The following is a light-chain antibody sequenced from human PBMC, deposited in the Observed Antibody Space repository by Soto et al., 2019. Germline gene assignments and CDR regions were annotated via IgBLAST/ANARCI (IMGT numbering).Light chain of an antibody. CDR3: QQYYSTPLT. V-gene: IGKV4-1*01. CDR2: WAS. J-gene: IGKJ2*01. Sequence: DIVMTQPPDSLAVSLGERATINCKSSQSLLYISNNRNYLAWYQQKPGQPPKMLIYWASTRESGVPDRFSGSGSDTDFTLTISSLQAEDVAVYYCQQYYSTPLTFGQGTKLEIK. CDR1: QSLLYISNNRNY.